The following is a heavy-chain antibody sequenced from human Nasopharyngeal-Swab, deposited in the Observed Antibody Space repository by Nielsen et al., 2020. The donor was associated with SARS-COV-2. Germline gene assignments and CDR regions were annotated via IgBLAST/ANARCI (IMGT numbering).Heavy chain of an antibody. Sequence: GESLKISCAASVFTFSDYGMHWVRQAPGKGLEWVTVIWYDGSNKYYADSVKGRFTISRDNSKNTLYLQMNSLRADDTALYYCADPPFSEYWGQGTLVTVSS. J-gene: IGHJ4*02. CDR1: VFTFSDYG. CDR2: IWYDGSNK. V-gene: IGHV3-33*01. CDR3: ADPPFSEY.